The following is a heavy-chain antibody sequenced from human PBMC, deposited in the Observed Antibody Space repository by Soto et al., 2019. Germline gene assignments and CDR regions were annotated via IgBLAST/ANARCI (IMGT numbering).Heavy chain of an antibody. V-gene: IGHV4-59*01. CDR1: GGSISSYY. Sequence: PXGILSLTCTVSGGSISSYYWSWIRQPPGKGLEWIGYIYYSGSTNYNPSLKSRVTISVDTSKNQFSLKLSSVTAADTAVYYCARVSSGWSPPDYWGQGTLVTVSS. J-gene: IGHJ4*02. CDR2: IYYSGST. CDR3: ARVSSGWSPPDY. D-gene: IGHD6-19*01.